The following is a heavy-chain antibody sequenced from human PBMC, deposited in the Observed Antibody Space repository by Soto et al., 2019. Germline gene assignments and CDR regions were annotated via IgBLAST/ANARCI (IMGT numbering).Heavy chain of an antibody. CDR3: ARDLGSGYDPGDY. CDR1: GGTYSIYA. J-gene: IGHJ4*02. Sequence: QVQLVQSGAEAKKPGSSVKVSCKASGGTYSIYAVSWVRQAPGQGLEWMGGIIPIIGTINYAQRFQGRITITGDESTTTAYMELSSLKSEDPAVYYCARDLGSGYDPGDYWGQGTLVTVSS. V-gene: IGHV1-69*12. D-gene: IGHD5-12*01. CDR2: IIPIIGTI.